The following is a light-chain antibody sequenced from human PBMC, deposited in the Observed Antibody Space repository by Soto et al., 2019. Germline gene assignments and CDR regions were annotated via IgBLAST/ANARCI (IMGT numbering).Light chain of an antibody. CDR3: QQVNVYPST. CDR1: QSISSW. J-gene: IGKJ4*01. Sequence: DIRMTQSPSTLSASIGARVTITCGASQSISSWLAWYQQNTGQAPKLLIYDVSSLESGVPSRLRGSGSETELTLTISSLKNDDFATYYCQQVNVYPSTFGGGTKVDIK. CDR2: DVS. V-gene: IGKV1-5*01.